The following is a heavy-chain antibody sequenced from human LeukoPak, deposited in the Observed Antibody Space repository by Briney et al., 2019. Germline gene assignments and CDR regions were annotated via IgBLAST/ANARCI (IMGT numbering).Heavy chain of an antibody. CDR2: IFGTGDTT. CDR3: AKRNTMIRGGPCFDH. CDR1: GFTFNNYA. J-gene: IGHJ4*02. V-gene: IGHV3-23*01. D-gene: IGHD3-10*01. Sequence: GGSLRLSCAASGFTFNNYAMSWVRQAPGKGLEWVSIIFGTGDTTYYADSVKGRFTVSRDNSKNTLYLQMNDLRPEDTAKYYCAKRNTMIRGGPCFDHWGQGLLVTVSS.